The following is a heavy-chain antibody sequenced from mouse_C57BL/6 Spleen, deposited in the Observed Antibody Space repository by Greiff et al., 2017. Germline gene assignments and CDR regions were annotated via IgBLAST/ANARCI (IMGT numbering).Heavy chain of an antibody. D-gene: IGHD1-1*01. Sequence: QVQLQQPGAELVKPGASVKLSCKASGYTFTSYWMHWVKQRPGQGLEWIGMIHPNSGSTNYNEKFKSKATLTVDKSSSTAYMQLSSLTSEDSAVYYCARPLDYYGSSYPYYFDYWGQGTTRTVSA. CDR1: GYTFTSYW. CDR3: ARPLDYYGSSYPYYFDY. CDR2: IHPNSGST. V-gene: IGHV1-64*01. J-gene: IGHJ2*01.